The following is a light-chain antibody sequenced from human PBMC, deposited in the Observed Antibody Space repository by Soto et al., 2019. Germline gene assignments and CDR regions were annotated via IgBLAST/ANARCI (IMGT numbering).Light chain of an antibody. Sequence: QSALTQPASVSGSPGQSITISCTGTSSDVGGSDYVSWYQQHPGKAPKLVIYDVRYRPSGVSNRFSGSKSGNTASLTISGLRAEDEAGYYCSSYTSSSTLVLFGGGTKVTVL. V-gene: IGLV2-14*01. CDR1: SSDVGGSDY. CDR2: DVR. J-gene: IGLJ2*01. CDR3: SSYTSSSTLVL.